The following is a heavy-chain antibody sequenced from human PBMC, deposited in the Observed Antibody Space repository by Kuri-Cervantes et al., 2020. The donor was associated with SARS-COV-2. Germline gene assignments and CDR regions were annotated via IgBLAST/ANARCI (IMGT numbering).Heavy chain of an antibody. CDR3: ARYGFRMVRGANPESYYFDY. CDR2: FDPEDGET. Sequence: ASVKVSCKVSGYTLTELSMHWVRQAPGKGLEWMGGFDPEDGETIYAQKFQGRVTMTEDTSTDTAYMELRSLRSDDTAVYYCARYGFRMVRGANPESYYFDYWGQGTLVTVSS. CDR1: GYTLTELS. J-gene: IGHJ4*02. D-gene: IGHD3-10*01. V-gene: IGHV1-24*01.